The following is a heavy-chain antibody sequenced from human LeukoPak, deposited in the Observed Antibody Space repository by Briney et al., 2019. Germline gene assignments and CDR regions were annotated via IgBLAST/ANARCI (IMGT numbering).Heavy chain of an antibody. CDR1: GGSISSYY. Sequence: SENLSLTCTVSGGSISSYYWSWIRQPPGKGLEWDGYIYTGGSTDYNPSLKCRVTISVTTSKNQFSLKLSSVTDADTAVYYCARSVYYYDSSGYYGLDYWGRGTMVTVSS. V-gene: IGHV4-4*09. J-gene: IGHJ4*02. CDR3: ARSVYYYDSSGYYGLDY. D-gene: IGHD3-22*01. CDR2: IYTGGST.